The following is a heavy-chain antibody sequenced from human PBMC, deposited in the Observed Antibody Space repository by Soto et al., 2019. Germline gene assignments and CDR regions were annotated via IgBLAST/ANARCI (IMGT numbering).Heavy chain of an antibody. CDR3: AREVDVRDWNVIPDAFDI. V-gene: IGHV1-18*01. D-gene: IGHD1-1*01. J-gene: IGHJ3*02. CDR1: GYTFTSYG. CDR2: ISAYNGNT. Sequence: GASVKVSCKASGYTFTSYGISWVRQAPGQGLEWMGWISAYNGNTNYAQKLQGRVTMTTDTSTSTAYMELRSLRSDDTAVYYCAREVDVRDWNVIPDAFDIWGQGTMVTVSS.